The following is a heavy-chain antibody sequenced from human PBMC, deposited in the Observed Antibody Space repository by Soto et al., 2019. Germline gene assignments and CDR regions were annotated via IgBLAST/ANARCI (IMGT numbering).Heavy chain of an antibody. Sequence: QITLNESGPTQVKPRQTLTLTCTFSGFSLTPSGVGVGWIRQSPGKAPEWLALIYWDDDKRYSPSLKSRLTITKDTSKNQVVLTMADLDPADTATYYCAHRVLRTVFGLVTTTAIYFDFWGQGTPVAVSS. D-gene: IGHD3-3*01. CDR3: AHRVLRTVFGLVTTTAIYFDF. V-gene: IGHV2-5*02. CDR1: GFSLTPSGVG. J-gene: IGHJ4*02. CDR2: IYWDDDK.